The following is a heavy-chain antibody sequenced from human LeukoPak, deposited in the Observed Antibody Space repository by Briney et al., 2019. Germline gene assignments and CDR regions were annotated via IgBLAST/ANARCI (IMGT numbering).Heavy chain of an antibody. D-gene: IGHD4-23*01. CDR3: SRVNDYGGNDDAFDI. J-gene: IGHJ3*02. CDR1: GFTFSSYE. CDR2: IRSTGSII. V-gene: IGHV3-48*03. Sequence: GGSLRLSCVASGFTFSSYEMNWVPQAPGKGLEWVSYIRSTGSIIFYADSVKGRFTTSRDNAKNSLYLQMNSLRAEDTALYYCSRVNDYGGNDDAFDIWGQGTMVTVSS.